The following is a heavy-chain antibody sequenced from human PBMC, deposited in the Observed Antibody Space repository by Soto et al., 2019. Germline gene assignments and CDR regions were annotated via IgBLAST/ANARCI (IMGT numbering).Heavy chain of an antibody. CDR2: IYVSGTT. CDR1: GGTISESF. J-gene: IGHJ5*02. V-gene: IGHV4-4*07. Sequence: SETLSLTCSVSGGTISESFWSWVRKPVGRGLEWMGRIYVSGTTDYNPSLRGRITMSVDIVKKTFSLRLTSVTAADTGAYYCVRDGSKTLREWFDPWGQGLKVTVSS. CDR3: VRDGSKTLREWFDP.